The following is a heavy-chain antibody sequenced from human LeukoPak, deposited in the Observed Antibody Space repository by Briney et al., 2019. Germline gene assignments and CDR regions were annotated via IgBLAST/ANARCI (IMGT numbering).Heavy chain of an antibody. J-gene: IGHJ4*02. Sequence: AGGSLRLSCAASGFSFSSYTMNWVRRAPGKGLEWVSSISGSSSYIYYADSVKGRFTISRDNAKNSLYLQMNSLRAEDTAVFYCARTSTSTGDPFDYWGQGTLVTVSS. CDR3: ARTSTSTGDPFDY. CDR1: GFSFSSYT. V-gene: IGHV3-21*01. D-gene: IGHD7-27*01. CDR2: ISGSSSYI.